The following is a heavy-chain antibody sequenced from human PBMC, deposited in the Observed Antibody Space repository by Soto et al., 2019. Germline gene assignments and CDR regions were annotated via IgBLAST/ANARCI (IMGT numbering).Heavy chain of an antibody. J-gene: IGHJ5*02. CDR3: ARGVGIAVAGDPNLFDP. Sequence: ASVKVSCKASGYTFTSYDINWVRQATGQGLEWMGWMNPNSGNTGYAQKFQGRVTMTRNTSISTAYMELSSLRSEDTAVYYCARGVGIAVAGDPNLFDPWGQGTLVTVSS. V-gene: IGHV1-8*01. D-gene: IGHD6-19*01. CDR1: GYTFTSYD. CDR2: MNPNSGNT.